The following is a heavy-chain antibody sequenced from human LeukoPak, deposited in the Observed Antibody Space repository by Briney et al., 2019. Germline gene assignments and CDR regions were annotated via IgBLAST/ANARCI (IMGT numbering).Heavy chain of an antibody. CDR2: INPGGGST. J-gene: IGHJ6*02. CDR3: ARDLWQPQGYYYYGMDV. Sequence: ASVKVSCKASGYTFTNYYIHWVRQAPGQGLERVGIINPGGGSTTYAQKFQGRVTMTRDMSTSTVYMELSSLRSEDTAVYYCARDLWQPQGYYYYGMDVWGQGTTVTVSS. D-gene: IGHD6-13*01. V-gene: IGHV1-46*01. CDR1: GYTFTNYY.